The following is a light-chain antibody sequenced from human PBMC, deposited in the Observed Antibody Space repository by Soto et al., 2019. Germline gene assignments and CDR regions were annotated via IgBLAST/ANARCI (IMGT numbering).Light chain of an antibody. CDR3: QQYNSYPLT. Sequence: DIHMTQSPSTLPASVGDRVTITCRASQSISNWLAWYQQKPGKAPNLLIYDASSLQSGVPSRFSGSGSGTEFTLTINSLQPDDFATYYCQQYNSYPLTFGGGTKVDIK. V-gene: IGKV1-5*01. CDR2: DAS. CDR1: QSISNW. J-gene: IGKJ4*01.